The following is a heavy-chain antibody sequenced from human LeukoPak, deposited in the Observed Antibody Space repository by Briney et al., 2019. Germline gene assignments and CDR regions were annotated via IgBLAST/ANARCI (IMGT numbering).Heavy chain of an antibody. V-gene: IGHV1-18*01. CDR1: GYTFTNYG. CDR3: ARDPGSYGDAFDI. Sequence: ASVKVSCKASGYTFTNYGISWVRQAPGQGLEWMGWISAYSGDTNYAQKFQGRVTMTRDTSTSTAYMELRSLRSGDTAVYYCARDPGSYGDAFDIWGQGTMVTVSA. D-gene: IGHD3-16*01. J-gene: IGHJ3*02. CDR2: ISAYSGDT.